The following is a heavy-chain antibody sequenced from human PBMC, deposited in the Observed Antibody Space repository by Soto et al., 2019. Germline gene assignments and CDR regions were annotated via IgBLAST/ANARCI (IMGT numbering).Heavy chain of an antibody. Sequence: GGSLRLSCAASGFTFSSYAMHWVRQAPGKGLEWVAVISYDGSNKYYADSVKGRFTISRDNSKNTLYLQMNSLRAEDTAVYYCARDRGSLPFNAFDIWGQGTMVTVSS. CDR3: ARDRGSLPFNAFDI. V-gene: IGHV3-30-3*01. CDR1: GFTFSSYA. CDR2: ISYDGSNK. D-gene: IGHD2-15*01. J-gene: IGHJ3*02.